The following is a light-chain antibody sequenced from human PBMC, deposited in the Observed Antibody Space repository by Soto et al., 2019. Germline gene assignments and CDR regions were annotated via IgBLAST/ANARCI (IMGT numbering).Light chain of an antibody. CDR3: HQYYKWPLT. J-gene: IGKJ4*01. CDR1: QSVSSSH. Sequence: PGERATLSCRASQSVSSSHLAWYQHKPGQAPRLLIYAASSRATGSPDRFSGSGSGTDFTLTISSLLSEDFAVYYCHQYYKWPLTFGGGTKVDIK. CDR2: AAS. V-gene: IGKV3D-15*01.